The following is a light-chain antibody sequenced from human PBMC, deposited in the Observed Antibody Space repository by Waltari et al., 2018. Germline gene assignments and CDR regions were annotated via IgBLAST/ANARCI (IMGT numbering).Light chain of an antibody. V-gene: IGKV1-6*01. CDR1: QGIRND. J-gene: IGKJ1*01. Sequence: AIQMTQSPSSLSASFGDSVTITCRASQGIRNDLGWYQQKPGKAPKLLIYAASSLQSGVPSRFSGSGSGTDFTLTISSLQPEDFATYYCLQDYNYPRTFGQGTKVEIK. CDR3: LQDYNYPRT. CDR2: AAS.